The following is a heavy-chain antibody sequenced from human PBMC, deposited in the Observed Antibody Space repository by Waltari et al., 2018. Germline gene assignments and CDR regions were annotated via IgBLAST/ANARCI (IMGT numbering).Heavy chain of an antibody. D-gene: IGHD5-18*01. Sequence: QLQLQESGPGFVKPSETLSLTCIVSGDFINSGSYYWGWVRQPPGKGLEWIGSMFYSGGTHHNPSLKSRDTMSVDTSKNHFSLKLRSVTAADTAMYYCTRTRYSYVLDAFNVWGQGTMVTVSS. CDR3: TRTRYSYVLDAFNV. CDR1: GDFINSGSYY. CDR2: MFYSGGT. J-gene: IGHJ3*01. V-gene: IGHV4-39*02.